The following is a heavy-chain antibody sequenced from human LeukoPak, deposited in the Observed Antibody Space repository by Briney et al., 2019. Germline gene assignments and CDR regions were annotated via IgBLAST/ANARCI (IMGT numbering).Heavy chain of an antibody. V-gene: IGHV1-69*04. CDR2: IIPILGIA. J-gene: IGHJ4*02. D-gene: IGHD6-13*01. CDR3: ARDQAAAGPMGN. Sequence: VKVSCKASGGTFSSYAISWVRQAPGQGLEWMGRIIPILGIANYAQKFQGRVTITADKSTSTAYMELSSLRSEDTAVYYCARDQAAAGPMGNWGQGTLVTVSS. CDR1: GGTFSSYA.